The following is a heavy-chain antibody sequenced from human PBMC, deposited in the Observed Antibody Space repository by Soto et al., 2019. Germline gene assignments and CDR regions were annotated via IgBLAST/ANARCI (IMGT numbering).Heavy chain of an antibody. J-gene: IGHJ6*02. D-gene: IGHD5-18*01. CDR2: ISSSGSTI. Sequence: LRLSCAASGFTFSDYYMSWIRQAPGKGLEWVSYISSSGSTIYYADSVEGRFTISRDNAKNSLYLQMNSLRAEDTAVYYCARVTHIVDTAMVTKTFYYYYGMDVWGQGTTVTVSS. CDR3: ARVTHIVDTAMVTKTFYYYYGMDV. CDR1: GFTFSDYY. V-gene: IGHV3-11*01.